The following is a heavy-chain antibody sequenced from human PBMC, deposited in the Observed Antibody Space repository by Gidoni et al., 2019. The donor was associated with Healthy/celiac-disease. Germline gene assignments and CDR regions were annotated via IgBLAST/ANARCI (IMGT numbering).Heavy chain of an antibody. D-gene: IGHD3-22*01. CDR1: GGTFSSYA. CDR3: ARDKLRSYYYDSSGYYAY. J-gene: IGHJ4*02. CDR2: IIPIFGTA. Sequence: QVQLVQSGAEVKKPGSSVKVSCKASGGTFSSYAISWVRQAPGQGLEWMGGIIPIFGTANYAQKFQGRVTITADESTSTAYMELSSLRSEDTAVYYCARDKLRSYYYDSSGYYAYWGQGTLVTVSS. V-gene: IGHV1-69*01.